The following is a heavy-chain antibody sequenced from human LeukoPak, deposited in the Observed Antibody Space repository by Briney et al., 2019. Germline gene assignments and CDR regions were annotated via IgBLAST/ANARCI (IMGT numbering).Heavy chain of an antibody. D-gene: IGHD6-19*01. J-gene: IGHJ4*02. V-gene: IGHV3-23*01. CDR3: AKSEGSSSARRFDY. Sequence: PGGSLRLSCAASGFTFTSYAMSWVRQAPGKGLELVSAISAGGENTDYADSVKGRFTISRDNSKNTLYLQVNSLRAEDTAAYYCAKSEGSSSARRFDYWGQGTLVTVPS. CDR2: ISAGGENT. CDR1: GFTFTSYA.